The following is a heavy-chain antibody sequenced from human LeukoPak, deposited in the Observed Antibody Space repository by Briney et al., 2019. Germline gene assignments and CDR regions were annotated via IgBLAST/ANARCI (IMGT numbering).Heavy chain of an antibody. CDR3: ARGDYYYGMDV. CDR2: INHSGST. Sequence: SETLSLTCAVYGGSFSGYYWSWIRQPPGKGLEWIGEINHSGSTNYNPSLKSRVTISVDTSKNQFSLKLSSVTAADTAVYYCARGDYYYGMDVWGQGAAVTVSS. J-gene: IGHJ6*02. V-gene: IGHV4-34*01. CDR1: GGSFSGYY.